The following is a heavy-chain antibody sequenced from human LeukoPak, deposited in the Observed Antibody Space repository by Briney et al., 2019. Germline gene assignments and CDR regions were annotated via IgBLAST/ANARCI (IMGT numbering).Heavy chain of an antibody. D-gene: IGHD3-22*01. CDR1: GGSMTNYY. Sequence: SETLSLTCTVSGGSMTNYYWSRIRQPPGKGLEWIGYIYYSGSTNYNPSLKGRVTMSVDTSKKQFSLKLSSVTAADTAVYYCARGRYFHDSSGYAYWGQGTLVSVSS. CDR2: IYYSGST. CDR3: ARGRYFHDSSGYAY. V-gene: IGHV4-59*08. J-gene: IGHJ4*02.